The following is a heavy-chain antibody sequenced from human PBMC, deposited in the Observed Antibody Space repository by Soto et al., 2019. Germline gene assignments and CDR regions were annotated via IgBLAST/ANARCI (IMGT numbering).Heavy chain of an antibody. D-gene: IGHD2-15*01. V-gene: IGHV3-66*01. CDR1: GFTVSSNY. J-gene: IGHJ6*03. Sequence: GGSLRLSCAASGFTVSSNYMSWVRQAPGKGLEWVSVIYSGGSTYYTDSVKGRITISRDNSKNTQYLQMNSLRAEDTAVYYCARVGGGYCSGGSCYSYYYYYYMDVWGKGTTVTVSS. CDR3: ARVGGGYCSGGSCYSYYYYYYMDV. CDR2: IYSGGST.